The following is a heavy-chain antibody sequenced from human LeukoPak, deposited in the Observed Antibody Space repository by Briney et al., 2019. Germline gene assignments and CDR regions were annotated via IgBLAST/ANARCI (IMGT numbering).Heavy chain of an antibody. CDR3: VREWLS. CDR2: INSAAGKI. Sequence: GGSLRLSCAASGFPFSDYGMNWVRQAPGKGLEWLSHINSAAGKIYYADSVAGRFTISRDNAKNSLYLQMNSLRAEDTAVYHCVREWLSWGQGTLVTVSS. CDR1: GFPFSDYG. J-gene: IGHJ4*02. D-gene: IGHD5-24*01. V-gene: IGHV3-48*01.